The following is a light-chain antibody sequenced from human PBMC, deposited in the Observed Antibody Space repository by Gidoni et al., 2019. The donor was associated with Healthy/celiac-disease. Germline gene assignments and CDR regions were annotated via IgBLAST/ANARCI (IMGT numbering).Light chain of an antibody. V-gene: IGKV3-20*01. CDR3: QQYGSSPPLT. J-gene: IGKJ4*02. Sequence: EIVLTQSPGTLSLSPGERATLSCRASQSVSSSYLAWYQQKPGTAHRLLIYGASSRATGIPDSFSGSGSGTDFTLTISRLEPEDFAVYYCQQYGSSPPLTFGGGTKVEIK. CDR1: QSVSSSY. CDR2: GAS.